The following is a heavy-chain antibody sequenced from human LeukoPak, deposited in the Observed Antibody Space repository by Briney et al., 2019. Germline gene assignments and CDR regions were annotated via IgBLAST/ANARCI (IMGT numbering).Heavy chain of an antibody. CDR3: AGAGRKSRGVDLVRKKETGYYYYMDV. V-gene: IGHV3-7*01. D-gene: IGHD3-10*02. CDR1: EFTFFTYW. J-gene: IGHJ6*03. Sequence: PGGSLRLSCAASEFTFFTYWMSWVRQAPGKGLEWVANIKQDGSEKYYVDSVKGRFTIPRDNAKNSLYLQMNSLRAEDTAVYYCAGAGRKSRGVDLVRKKETGYYYYMDVRGKGTAVTVSS. CDR2: IKQDGSEK.